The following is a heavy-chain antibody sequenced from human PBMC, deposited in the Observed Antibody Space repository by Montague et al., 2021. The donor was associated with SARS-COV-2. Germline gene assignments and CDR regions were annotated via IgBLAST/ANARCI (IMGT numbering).Heavy chain of an antibody. CDR2: ISYRGST. Sequence: SETLSLTCTVSGGSVSSSSSYWAWIRQPPGKGLEWIGSISYRGSTYYTPSLKSRVIISVDTSKNRLSLKLSSVTAADTAVYYCATQEDPSGWIPGPFDFWGQGTLLTVSS. CDR3: ATQEDPSGWIPGPFDF. D-gene: IGHD6-19*01. CDR1: GGSVSSSSSY. V-gene: IGHV4-39*01. J-gene: IGHJ4*02.